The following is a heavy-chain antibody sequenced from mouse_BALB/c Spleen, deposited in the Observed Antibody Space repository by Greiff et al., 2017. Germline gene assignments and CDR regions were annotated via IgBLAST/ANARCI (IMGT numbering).Heavy chain of an antibody. J-gene: IGHJ4*01. D-gene: IGHD2-1*01. CDR2: ISYSGST. CDR3: AREGGNYLYAMDY. Sequence: EVKLVESGPSLVKPSQTLSLTCSVTGDSITSGYWNWIRKFPGNKLEYMGYISYSGSTYYNPSLKSRISITRDTSKNQYYLQLNSVTTEDTATYDCAREGGNYLYAMDYWGQGTSVTVSS. V-gene: IGHV3-8*02. CDR1: GDSITSGY.